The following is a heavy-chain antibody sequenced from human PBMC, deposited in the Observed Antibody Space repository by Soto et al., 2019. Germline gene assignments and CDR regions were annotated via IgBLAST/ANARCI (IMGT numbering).Heavy chain of an antibody. CDR3: ARHSSGLFDP. D-gene: IGHD3-10*01. CDR1: GGSISRSTYY. Sequence: SETLSLTCTVSGGSISRSTYYWGWLRQPPGKGLEWIGTIYHSGSTSYNPSLRSRATMFVDTSQNQFSLKLTSLTVADTAVYYCARHSSGLFDPWGQGTLVTVSS. V-gene: IGHV4-39*01. J-gene: IGHJ5*02. CDR2: IYHSGST.